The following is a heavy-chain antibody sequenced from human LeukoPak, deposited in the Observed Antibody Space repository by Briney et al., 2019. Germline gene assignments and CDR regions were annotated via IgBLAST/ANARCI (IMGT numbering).Heavy chain of an antibody. Sequence: ASVKVSCKASGYTFTSYAMHWVRQAPGQRLEWMGWINAGNGNTKYSQKFQGRVTVTRDTSASTAYMELSSLRSEDTAVYYCARGEVGATTVGAFDIWGQGTMVTVSS. CDR2: INAGNGNT. D-gene: IGHD1-26*01. CDR3: ARGEVGATTVGAFDI. J-gene: IGHJ3*02. V-gene: IGHV1-3*01. CDR1: GYTFTSYA.